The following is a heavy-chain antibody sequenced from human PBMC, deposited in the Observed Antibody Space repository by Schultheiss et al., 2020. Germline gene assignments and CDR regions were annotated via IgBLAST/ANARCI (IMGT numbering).Heavy chain of an antibody. V-gene: IGHV4-39*01. D-gene: IGHD4-17*01. CDR3: ARPHDYGDYWGVDY. CDR2: IYYSGST. J-gene: IGHJ4*02. CDR1: GGSISSSSYY. Sequence: SETLSLTCTVSGGSISSSSYYWGWIRQPPGKGLEWIGSIYYSGSTYYNPSLKSRVTISVDTSKNQFSLKLSSVTAADTAVYYCARPHDYGDYWGVDYWGQGTLVTVSS.